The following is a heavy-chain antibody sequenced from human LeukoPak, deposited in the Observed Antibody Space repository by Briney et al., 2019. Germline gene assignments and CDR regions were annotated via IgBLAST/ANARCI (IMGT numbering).Heavy chain of an antibody. CDR1: GFTFSSYE. J-gene: IGHJ3*02. D-gene: IGHD5-12*01. CDR3: ARDTDIVATGRAFDI. Sequence: PGGSLRLSCAASGFTFSSYEMNWARQAPGKGLEWVSYISSSGSTIYYADSVKGRFTISRDNAKNSLYLQMNSLRAEDTAVYYCARDTDIVATGRAFDIWGQGTMVTVSS. V-gene: IGHV3-48*03. CDR2: ISSSGSTI.